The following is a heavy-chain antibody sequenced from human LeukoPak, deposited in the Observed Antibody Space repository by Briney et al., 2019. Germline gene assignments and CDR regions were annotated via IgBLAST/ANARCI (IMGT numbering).Heavy chain of an antibody. CDR2: IYYSGST. CDR3: ARVHYDSSGYYSP. V-gene: IGHV4-34*01. J-gene: IGHJ5*02. CDR1: GGSFSGYY. D-gene: IGHD3-22*01. Sequence: SETLSLTCAVYGGSFSGYYWSWIRQPPGKGLEWIGSIYYSGSTYYNPSLKSRVTISVDTSKNQFSLKLSSVTAADTAVYYCARVHYDSSGYYSPWGQGTLVTVSS.